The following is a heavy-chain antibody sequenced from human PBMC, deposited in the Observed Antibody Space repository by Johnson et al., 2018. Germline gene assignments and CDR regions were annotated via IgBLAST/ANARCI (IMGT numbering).Heavy chain of an antibody. CDR1: GFTFRSHG. J-gene: IGHJ6*02. CDR3: ARDKSGGELGYAHYYGMDV. CDR2: IWYDGSNK. D-gene: IGHD3-16*01. V-gene: IGHV3-33*01. Sequence: QVQLVQSGGGVVQPGRSLRLSCAASGFTFRSHGMHWVRQAPGKGLEWVAVIWYDGSNKYYGDSVKGRFTITRDNAKNMLYLQMNSRRVEDTAVYYCARDKSGGELGYAHYYGMDVWGQGTTVTVS.